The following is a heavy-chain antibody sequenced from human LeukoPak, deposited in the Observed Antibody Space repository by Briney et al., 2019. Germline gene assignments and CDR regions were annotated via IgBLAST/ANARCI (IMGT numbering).Heavy chain of an antibody. CDR1: GFTFSSYS. V-gene: IGHV3-48*01. CDR3: ARIGSTMVRGAFDY. D-gene: IGHD3-10*01. Sequence: QPGGSLRLSCAASGFTFSSYSMNWVRQAPGKGLEWVSYISSSSSTIYYADSVKGRFTISRDNAKNSLYLQMNSLRAEDTAVYYCARIGSTMVRGAFDYWGQGTLATVSS. J-gene: IGHJ4*02. CDR2: ISSSSSTI.